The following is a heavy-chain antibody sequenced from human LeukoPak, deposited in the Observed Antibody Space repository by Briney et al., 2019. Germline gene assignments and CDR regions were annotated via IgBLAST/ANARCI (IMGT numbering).Heavy chain of an antibody. J-gene: IGHJ4*02. CDR3: ARDRIAARPNRIFDY. Sequence: ASVKVSCKASGYTFTGYYMHWVRQAPGQGLEWTGWINPNSGGTNYAQKFQGRVTMTRDTSISTAYMELSRLRSDDTAVYYCARDRIAARPNRIFDYWGQGTLVTVSS. V-gene: IGHV1-2*02. D-gene: IGHD6-6*01. CDR1: GYTFTGYY. CDR2: INPNSGGT.